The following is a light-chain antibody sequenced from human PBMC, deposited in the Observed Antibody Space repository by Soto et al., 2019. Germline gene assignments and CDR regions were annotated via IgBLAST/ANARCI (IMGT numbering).Light chain of an antibody. CDR2: GAS. V-gene: IGKV3-20*01. CDR1: QSVSNNF. J-gene: IGKJ4*01. CDR3: QQYGRSLS. Sequence: IVLTQSPGTLSLSPGERATLSCRASQSVSNNFLAWYQQKRGQAPRLLVYGASTRATGIPDRFSGSGSGTDFTLTISRLEPEDSAVYYCQQYGRSLSFGGGTEVEIK.